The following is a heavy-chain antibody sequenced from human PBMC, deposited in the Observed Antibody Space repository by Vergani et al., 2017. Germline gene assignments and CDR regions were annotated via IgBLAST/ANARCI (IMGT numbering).Heavy chain of an antibody. J-gene: IGHJ4*02. Sequence: EVQLLQSEGAVVQPGGSLRLSCVASGFTFSSHAMSWVRQGHGQGLEWVSSIKNTGGSTHYADSVKGRFTISRDNSKNTLYLQMNSLGVEDTAVYYCGRGSDNYNWGQGTLVTVSS. V-gene: IGHV3-23*01. D-gene: IGHD5-24*01. CDR3: GRGSDNYN. CDR2: IKNTGGST. CDR1: GFTFSSHA.